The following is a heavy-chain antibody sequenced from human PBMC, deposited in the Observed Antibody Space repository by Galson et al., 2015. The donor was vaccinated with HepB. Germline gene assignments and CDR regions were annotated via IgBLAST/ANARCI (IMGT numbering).Heavy chain of an antibody. CDR2: ISYDGRNK. D-gene: IGHD3-10*01. CDR1: GFTFSSYA. Sequence: SLRLSCAASGFTFSSYAMHWVRQAPGKGLEWVAVISYDGRNKYYVDSVKGRFTISRDNSKNTLYLQMSSLRPEDTAVYYCAKDQNDGYYFGLGNYLDWGPGTLVTV. CDR3: AKDQNDGYYFGLGNYLD. V-gene: IGHV3-30*18. J-gene: IGHJ4*02.